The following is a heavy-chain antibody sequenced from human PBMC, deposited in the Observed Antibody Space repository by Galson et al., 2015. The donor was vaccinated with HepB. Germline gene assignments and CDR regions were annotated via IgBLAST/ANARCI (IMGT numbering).Heavy chain of an antibody. CDR1: GSIFNNAW. J-gene: IGHJ4*02. CDR2: IKSKTDGGTT. Sequence: SLRLSCAASGSIFNNAWMSWVRQAPGKGLEWIGRIKSKTDGGTTDYAAPVKGRFTISRDDSKNTMYLQMNSLKIEDTAVYSCTTGAGQYCSGGNCYTDFWGQGALVTVSS. CDR3: TTGAGQYCSGGNCYTDF. D-gene: IGHD2-15*01. V-gene: IGHV3-15*01.